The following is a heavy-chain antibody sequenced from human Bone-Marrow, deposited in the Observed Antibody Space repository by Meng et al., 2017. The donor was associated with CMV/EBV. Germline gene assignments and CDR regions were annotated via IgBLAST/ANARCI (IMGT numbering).Heavy chain of an antibody. CDR3: AGSGKWELPHFDY. J-gene: IGHJ4*02. CDR2: INPNSGGT. D-gene: IGHD1-26*01. Sequence: ASVKVSCKASGYTFTGYYMHWVRQAPGQGLEWMGWINPNSGGTNYAQKFQGRVSMTRDTSISTAYMELSRLRSDDTAVYYCAGSGKWELPHFDYWGQGILVTVSS. CDR1: GYTFTGYY. V-gene: IGHV1-2*02.